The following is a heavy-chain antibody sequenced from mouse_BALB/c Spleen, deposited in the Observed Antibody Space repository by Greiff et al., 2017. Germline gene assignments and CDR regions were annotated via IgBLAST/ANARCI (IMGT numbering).Heavy chain of an antibody. CDR3: ARGPVVATRAMDY. V-gene: IGHV1-69*02. CDR2: IDPSDSYT. D-gene: IGHD1-1*01. J-gene: IGHJ4*01. CDR1: GYTFTSYW. Sequence: VQLQQPGAELVKPGASVKLSCKASGYTFTSYWMHWVKQRPGQGLEWIGEIDPSDSYTNYNQKFKGKATLTVDKSSSTAYMQLSSLTSEDSAVYYCARGPVVATRAMDYWGQGTSVTVSS.